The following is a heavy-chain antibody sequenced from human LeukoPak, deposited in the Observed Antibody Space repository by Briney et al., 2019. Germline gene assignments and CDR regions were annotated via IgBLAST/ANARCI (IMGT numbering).Heavy chain of an antibody. CDR2: ISSYNGNT. CDR1: GYTFTGYY. CDR3: ARRVAVARRDAFDI. D-gene: IGHD6-19*01. V-gene: IGHV1-18*04. J-gene: IGHJ3*02. Sequence: GASVKVSCKASGYTFTGYYIHWVRQAPGQGLEWMGWISSYNGNTNYAQKLQGRVTMSTDTSTGTAYMELRSLRSDDTAVYYCARRVAVARRDAFDIWGQGTMVTVSS.